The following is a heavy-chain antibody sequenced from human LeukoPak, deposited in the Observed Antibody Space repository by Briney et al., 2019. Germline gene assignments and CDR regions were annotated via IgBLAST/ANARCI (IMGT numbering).Heavy chain of an antibody. V-gene: IGHV4-30-2*01. Sequence: SQTLSHTCTVSGGSISSGGDYWSWIRQPPGKGLEWIGYIYHSGSTYYNPSLKSRVTISADRSKNQFSLKLSSVTAADTAVYYCARGDTVAGADYFDYWGQGTLVTVSS. CDR2: IYHSGST. CDR3: ARGDTVAGADYFDY. CDR1: GGSISSGGDY. J-gene: IGHJ4*02. D-gene: IGHD6-19*01.